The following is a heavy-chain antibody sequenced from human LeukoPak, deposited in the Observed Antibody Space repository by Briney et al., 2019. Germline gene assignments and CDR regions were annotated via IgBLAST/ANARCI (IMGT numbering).Heavy chain of an antibody. CDR1: GYTFTSYD. D-gene: IGHD2-8*01. Sequence: ASVKVSCKASGYTFTSYDINWVRQATGQGLEWMGWMNPNSGNRGYAQKFQGRVTMTMNTSIDTAYMELSSLRSEDTAVYYCARAVLPHYAIPRGDAFDIWGQGTMVSVSS. CDR2: MNPNSGNR. CDR3: ARAVLPHYAIPRGDAFDI. J-gene: IGHJ3*02. V-gene: IGHV1-8*01.